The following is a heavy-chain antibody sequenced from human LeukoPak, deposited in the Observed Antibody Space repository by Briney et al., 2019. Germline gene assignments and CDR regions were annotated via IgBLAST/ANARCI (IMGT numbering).Heavy chain of an antibody. CDR2: IWYDGSNK. CDR3: ARGPGQLGGFDY. Sequence: PGGSLRLSCAASGFTFSSYSINWVRQAPGKGLEWVAVIWYDGSNKYYADSVKGRFTISRDNSKNTLYLQMNSLRAEDTAVYYCARGPGQLGGFDYWGQGTLVTVSS. V-gene: IGHV3-33*08. CDR1: GFTFSSYS. D-gene: IGHD6-6*01. J-gene: IGHJ4*02.